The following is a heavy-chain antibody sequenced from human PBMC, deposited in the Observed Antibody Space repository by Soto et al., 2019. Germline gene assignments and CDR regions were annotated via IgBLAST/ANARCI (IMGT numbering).Heavy chain of an antibody. J-gene: IGHJ3*02. D-gene: IGHD6-19*01. CDR1: GGTFSSYA. CDR3: ASPNSSGWYEDAFDI. Sequence: ASVKVSCKASGGTFSSYAISWVRQAPGQGLEWMGGIIPIFGTANYAQKFQGRVTITADESTSTAYMELSSLRSEDTAVYYCASPNSSGWYEDAFDIWGQGTMVTVSS. CDR2: IIPIFGTA. V-gene: IGHV1-69*13.